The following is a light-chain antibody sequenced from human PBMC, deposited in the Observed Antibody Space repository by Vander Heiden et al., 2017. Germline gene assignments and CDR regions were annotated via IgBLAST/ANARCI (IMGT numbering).Light chain of an antibody. J-gene: IGLJ1*01. Sequence: QPVLTQPPSVSGAPGQRVTMSCTGSSPNVGAGFEIHWYQHVPGSAPRLLIFANNKRPSGVPGRFSGSRSATSASLAITGLQAEDEADYYCQSYDKILSGSVFGTGTKVTVL. CDR2: ANN. V-gene: IGLV1-40*01. CDR3: QSYDKILSGSV. CDR1: SPNVGAGFE.